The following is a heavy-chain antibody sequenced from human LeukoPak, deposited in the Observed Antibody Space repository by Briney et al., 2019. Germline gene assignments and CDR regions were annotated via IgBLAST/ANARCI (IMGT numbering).Heavy chain of an antibody. V-gene: IGHV3-48*03. CDR2: ISSSGSTI. J-gene: IGHJ4*02. CDR1: GFTFSSYE. Sequence: SGGSLRPSCAASGFTFSSYEMNWVRQAPGKGLEWVSYISSSGSTIYYADSVKGRFTISRDNSKNTLYLQMNSLRADDTAVYYCAKIDGIVGDSLGHFDYWGQGTLVTVSS. D-gene: IGHD1-26*01. CDR3: AKIDGIVGDSLGHFDY.